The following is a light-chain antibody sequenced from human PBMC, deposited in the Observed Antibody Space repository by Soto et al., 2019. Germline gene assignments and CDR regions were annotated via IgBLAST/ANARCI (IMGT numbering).Light chain of an antibody. V-gene: IGKV3-11*01. Sequence: EIVLTQSPGTLSLSPGETATLSCRASQTVNSDYLAWFQQRPGQAPRLLIYGASTRATSIPARFNGSGSGTDFPLTISSLEPEDSAVYYCQQRNVWPPVTFGQGTRLEIK. J-gene: IGKJ5*01. CDR1: QTVNSDY. CDR2: GAS. CDR3: QQRNVWPPVT.